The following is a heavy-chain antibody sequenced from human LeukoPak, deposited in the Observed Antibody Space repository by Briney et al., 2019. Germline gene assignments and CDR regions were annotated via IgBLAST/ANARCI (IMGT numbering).Heavy chain of an antibody. V-gene: IGHV4-34*01. CDR1: GGSFSGYY. D-gene: IGHD6-13*01. CDR3: ARGGRLYSSSWYDY. Sequence: SETLSLTCAVYGGSFSGYYWSWIRQPPGKGLEWIGEINHSGSTNYNPSLKSRVTISVDTSKNQFSLKLSSVTAVDTAVYYCARGGRLYSSSWYDYWGQGTLVTVSS. J-gene: IGHJ4*02. CDR2: INHSGST.